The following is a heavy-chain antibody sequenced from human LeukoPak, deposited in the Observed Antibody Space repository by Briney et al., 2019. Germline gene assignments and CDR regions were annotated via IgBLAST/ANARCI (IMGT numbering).Heavy chain of an antibody. Sequence: GASVTVSCMASGYTFTGYYMHWVRQAPGQGLEWMGWINPNSGGTNYAQKFQGRVTMTRDTSISTAYMELSRLRSDDTAVYYCARVPYDILTGSPFDYWGQGTLVTVSS. J-gene: IGHJ4*02. CDR1: GYTFTGYY. CDR3: ARVPYDILTGSPFDY. D-gene: IGHD3-9*01. V-gene: IGHV1-2*02. CDR2: INPNSGGT.